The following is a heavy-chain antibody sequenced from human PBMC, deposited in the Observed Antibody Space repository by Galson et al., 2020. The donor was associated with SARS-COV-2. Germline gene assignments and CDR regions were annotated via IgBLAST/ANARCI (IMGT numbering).Heavy chain of an antibody. J-gene: IGHJ6*02. CDR2: INPNTGGT. V-gene: IGHV1-2*02. CDR1: GYRFTGYY. CDR3: AREGDGYISVYYDYYCGMDV. D-gene: IGHD5-12*01. Sequence: ASVKVSCKASGYRFTGYYIHWVRQAPGQGLEYIGWINPNTGGTNYAQSFQGRVTMTRDTSIGTAYMELGSLTADDTAVYFCAREGDGYISVYYDYYCGMDVWGQGTTVNVSS.